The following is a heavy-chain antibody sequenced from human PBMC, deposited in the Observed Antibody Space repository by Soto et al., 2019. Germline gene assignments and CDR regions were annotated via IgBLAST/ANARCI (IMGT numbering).Heavy chain of an antibody. CDR2: IIPIFDAP. CDR3: TRSIGSGGVMGGFDY. CDR1: GGTFKMYA. D-gene: IGHD3-16*01. V-gene: IGHV1-69*01. J-gene: IGHJ4*02. Sequence: QVRLVQSGVEVKKPGSAVKVSCKASGGTFKMYAMNWVRQAPGQWLEWMGGIIPIFDAPRYSQHFQGRVTITVDESTSTAYMELSSLRSDDTAIYYCTRSIGSGGVMGGFDYWGQGTLVTVSS.